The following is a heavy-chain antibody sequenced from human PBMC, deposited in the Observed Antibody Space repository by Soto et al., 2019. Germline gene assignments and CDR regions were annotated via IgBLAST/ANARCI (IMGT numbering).Heavy chain of an antibody. CDR2: ISSSGTFI. D-gene: IGHD2-2*01. CDR3: ARREGYQFDY. V-gene: IGHV3-21*02. Sequence: EVQLVESGGGLVKPGGSLRLSCAGSGFTFSFYDINWVRQAPGKGLEWVSSISSSGTFIHFPDAVKGRFTISRDNARNSLYLQMDSLRAEDTAVYYCARREGYQFDYWGQGTLVTVSS. CDR1: GFTFSFYD. J-gene: IGHJ4*02.